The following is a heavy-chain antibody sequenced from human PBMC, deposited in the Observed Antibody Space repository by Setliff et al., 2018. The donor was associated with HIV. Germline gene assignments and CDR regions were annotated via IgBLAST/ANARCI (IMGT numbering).Heavy chain of an antibody. CDR1: GYTFTDYY. CDR3: ARVISSWSAYYIDY. CDR2: INPNSGGT. D-gene: IGHD3-3*01. Sequence: ASVKVSCKASGYTFTDYYIHWVRQAPGQGLEWMGRINPNSGGTNYAQKFQGRVTMTRDTSISSAYMELSRLKSDDTAVYYCARVISSWSAYYIDYWGQGTLVTSPQ. J-gene: IGHJ4*02. V-gene: IGHV1-2*06.